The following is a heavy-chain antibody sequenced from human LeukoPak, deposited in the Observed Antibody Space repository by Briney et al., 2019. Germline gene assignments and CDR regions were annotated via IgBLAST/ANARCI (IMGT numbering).Heavy chain of an antibody. CDR2: IYPGDSDT. J-gene: IGHJ4*02. Sequence: GESLKISCKGSGYSFTSYWIGWVRRMPGKGLEWMGIIYPGDSDTRYSPSFQGQVTISADKSISTAYLQWSSLKASDTAMYHCARHVGYYGSGSEIDYWGQGTLVTVSS. D-gene: IGHD3-10*01. CDR3: ARHVGYYGSGSEIDY. CDR1: GYSFTSYW. V-gene: IGHV5-51*01.